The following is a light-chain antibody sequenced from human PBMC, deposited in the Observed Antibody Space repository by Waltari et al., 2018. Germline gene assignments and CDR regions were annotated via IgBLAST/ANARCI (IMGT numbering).Light chain of an antibody. CDR1: SSDVGGYDY. J-gene: IGLJ3*02. V-gene: IGLV2-14*03. CDR3: SSYTSSSTWV. CDR2: DVS. Sequence: QSALTQPASVSGSPGQSITIFCAGTSSDVGGYDYVSWYQQHPGKAPELIIYDVSNRPSGVSDRFSGSKSGNTASLTISGLQADDEADYYCSSYTSSSTWVFGGGTKLTVL.